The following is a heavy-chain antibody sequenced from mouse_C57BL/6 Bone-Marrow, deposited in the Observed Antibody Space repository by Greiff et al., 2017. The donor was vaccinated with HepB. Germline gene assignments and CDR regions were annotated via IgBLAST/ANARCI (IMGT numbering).Heavy chain of an antibody. J-gene: IGHJ1*03. CDR2: IDPSDSET. CDR1: GYTFTSYW. CDR3: ARALWAYWYFDV. V-gene: IGHV1-52*01. D-gene: IGHD6-1*01. Sequence: QVQLQQPGAELVRPGSSVKLSCKASGYTFTSYWMHWVKQRPIQGLEWIGNIDPSDSETHYNQKFKDKATLTVDKSSSTAYMQRSSLTSEDSAVYYCARALWAYWYFDVWGTGTTVTVSS.